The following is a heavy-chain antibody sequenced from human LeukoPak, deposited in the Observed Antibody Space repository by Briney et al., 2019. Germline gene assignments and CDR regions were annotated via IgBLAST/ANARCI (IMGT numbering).Heavy chain of an antibody. CDR2: ISGSGGST. Sequence: PGRSLRLSCAASGFTFSSYAMSWVRQAPGKGLEWVSAISGSGGSTYYADSVKGRFTISRDNSKNTLYLQMNSLRAEDTAVYYCAKDLGWLSHYYGMDVWGQGTTVTVS. CDR1: GFTFSSYA. J-gene: IGHJ6*02. V-gene: IGHV3-23*01. CDR3: AKDLGWLSHYYGMDV. D-gene: IGHD3-9*01.